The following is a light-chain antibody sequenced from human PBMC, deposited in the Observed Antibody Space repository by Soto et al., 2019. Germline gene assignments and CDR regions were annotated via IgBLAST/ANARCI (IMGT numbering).Light chain of an antibody. V-gene: IGLV1-47*01. Sequence: QAVVTQPPSASGTPGQRVTISCSGSSSNIGNNFVYWYQHLPGTAPKLLIYRNNQRPSGVPDRLSGSKSDTSASLAISGLRSDDEADYYCATWDDSLSNYVFGTGTKLTVL. CDR3: ATWDDSLSNYV. CDR1: SSNIGNNF. J-gene: IGLJ1*01. CDR2: RNN.